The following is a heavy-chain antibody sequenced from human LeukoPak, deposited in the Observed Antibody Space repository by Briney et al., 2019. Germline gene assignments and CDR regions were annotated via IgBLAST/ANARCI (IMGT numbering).Heavy chain of an antibody. CDR2: INHSGST. V-gene: IGHV4-34*01. D-gene: IGHD5-18*01. CDR1: GGSFSGYY. Sequence: SETLSLTCAVYGGSFSGYYWSWIRQPPGKGLEWIGEINHSGSTNYNPSLKSRVTMSVDTSKNQFSLKLSSVTAADTAVYYCARDQYSYGYYYYYYMDVWGKGTTVTVSS. CDR3: ARDQYSYGYYYYYYMDV. J-gene: IGHJ6*03.